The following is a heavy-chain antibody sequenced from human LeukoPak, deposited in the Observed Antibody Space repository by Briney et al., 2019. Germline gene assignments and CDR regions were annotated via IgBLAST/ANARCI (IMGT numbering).Heavy chain of an antibody. J-gene: IGHJ4*02. V-gene: IGHV3-48*03. CDR3: ARAGPPPIY. Sequence: GGSLRLSCAASGFTLSNYDMNWVRQAPGKGLEWVSYISSSGSTIYYADSVKGRFTISRDNAKNSLYLQMNSLRAEDTAVYYCARAGPPPIYWGQGTLVTVSS. CDR1: GFTLSNYD. CDR2: ISSSGSTI.